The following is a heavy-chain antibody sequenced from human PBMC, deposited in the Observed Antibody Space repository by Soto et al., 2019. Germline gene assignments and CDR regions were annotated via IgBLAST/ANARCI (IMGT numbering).Heavy chain of an antibody. V-gene: IGHV4-34*01. D-gene: IGHD3-10*01. CDR1: GGSFSGYY. CDR3: ARGLKGRLVRGRGWFDP. J-gene: IGHJ5*02. CDR2: INHSGST. Sequence: QVQLQQWGAGLLKPSETLSLTCAVYGGSFSGYYWSWIRQPPGKGLEWSGEINHSGSTNYNPSLKSRVTISVDTSKTQFSLKLSSVTAADTAVYYCARGLKGRLVRGRGWFDPWGQGTLVTVSS.